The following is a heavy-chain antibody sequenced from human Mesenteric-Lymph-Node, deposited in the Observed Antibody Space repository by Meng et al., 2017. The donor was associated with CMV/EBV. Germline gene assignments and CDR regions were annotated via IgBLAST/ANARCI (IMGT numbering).Heavy chain of an antibody. CDR2: ISGSGGSTI. D-gene: IGHD2-21*01. J-gene: IGHJ6*02. CDR1: GFTFSCYA. CDR3: ASNVVVIAMPPHYYGMDV. V-gene: IGHV3-23*01. Sequence: GESLKISCAASGFTFSCYAMSWVRQAPGKGLEWVSAISGSGGSTIYYADSVKGRFTISRDNAKNSLYLQMNSLRAEDTAVYYCASNVVVIAMPPHYYGMDVWGQGTTVTVSS.